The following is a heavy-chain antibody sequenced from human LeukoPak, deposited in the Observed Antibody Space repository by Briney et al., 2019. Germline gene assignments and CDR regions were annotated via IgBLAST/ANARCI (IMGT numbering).Heavy chain of an antibody. J-gene: IGHJ4*02. CDR2: INPNSGGT. Sequence: ASVKVSCKASGYTFTGYYMHWVRQAPGQGLEWMGWINPNSGGTNYAQKFQGRVTMTRDTSISTAYMELSSLRSEDTAVYYCARVGDYDILTSGTYYFDYWGQGTLVTVSS. CDR1: GYTFTGYY. CDR3: ARVGDYDILTSGTYYFDY. D-gene: IGHD3-9*01. V-gene: IGHV1-2*02.